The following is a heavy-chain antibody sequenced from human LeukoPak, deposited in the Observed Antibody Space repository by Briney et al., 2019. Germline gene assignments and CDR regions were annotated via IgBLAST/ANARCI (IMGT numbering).Heavy chain of an antibody. CDR3: AKQLGYCSDGSCYFPY. V-gene: IGHV3-30*18. CDR2: ISYDGSNK. D-gene: IGHD2-15*01. CDR1: GFTFSSYS. Sequence: PGGSLRLSCAASGFTFSSYSMNWVRQAPGKGLEWVAVISYDGSNKYYADSVKGRFTISRDNSKNTLYLQMNSLRAEDTAVYYCAKQLGYCSDGSCYFPYWGQGTLVTVSS. J-gene: IGHJ4*02.